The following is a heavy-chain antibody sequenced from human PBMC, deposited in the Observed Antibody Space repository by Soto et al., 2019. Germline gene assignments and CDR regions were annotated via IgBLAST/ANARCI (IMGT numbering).Heavy chain of an antibody. CDR3: PKDTYYYSIRRYYVFDS. CDR2: ISHDGSKT. J-gene: IGHJ4*02. Sequence: QVQLVESGGGVVQPGRSLRLSCAASGFTFNSYGIHWVRQAPGKGLEWVAVISHDGSKTNYADSVKGRVPISRDNSKDTVYLHMNSLRAEDTAVYYCPKDTYYYSIRRYYVFDSWCQGTLVTVSS. V-gene: IGHV3-30*18. D-gene: IGHD3-22*01. CDR1: GFTFNSYG.